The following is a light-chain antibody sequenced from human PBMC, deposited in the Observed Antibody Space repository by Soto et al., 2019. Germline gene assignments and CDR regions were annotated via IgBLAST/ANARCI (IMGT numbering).Light chain of an antibody. CDR1: QSVSSSY. J-gene: IGKJ2*01. CDR3: QQYGSSPPYT. CDR2: GAS. V-gene: IGKV3-20*01. Sequence: EIVLTQSPGTLSWSPGERATLSCRASQSVSSSYLAWYQQKPGQAPRLLIYGASSRATGIPDRFSGSGSGTDFTLTISRLEPEDFAVYYCQQYGSSPPYTFGHGTKLEIK.